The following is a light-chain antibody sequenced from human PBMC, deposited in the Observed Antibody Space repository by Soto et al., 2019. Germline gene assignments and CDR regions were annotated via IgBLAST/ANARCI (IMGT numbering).Light chain of an antibody. CDR1: SRDVGTYDY. CDR3: NSYSNSSTLYV. Sequence: QSALTQPASVSGSPGQSIPISCTGTSRDVGTYDYVSWYQQRPGEAPKLMIYEVTYRPSGVSSRFSGSKSGDTASLTISGLQAEDEADYYCNSYSNSSTLYVFGTGTKLTVL. V-gene: IGLV2-14*01. J-gene: IGLJ1*01. CDR2: EVT.